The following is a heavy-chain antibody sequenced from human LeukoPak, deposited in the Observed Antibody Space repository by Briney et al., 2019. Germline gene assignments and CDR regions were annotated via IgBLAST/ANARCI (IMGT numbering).Heavy chain of an antibody. CDR1: GFTFGDYA. CDR3: TRELVQLERRGLSYYGMDV. Sequence: PGRSLRLSCTASGFTFGDYAMSWVRQAPGKGLEWVGFIRSKAYGGTTEYAASVKGRFTISRDDSKSIAYLQMNSLKTEDTAVYYCTRELVQLERRGLSYYGMDVWGQGTTVTVSS. V-gene: IGHV3-49*04. CDR2: IRSKAYGGTT. D-gene: IGHD1-1*01. J-gene: IGHJ6*02.